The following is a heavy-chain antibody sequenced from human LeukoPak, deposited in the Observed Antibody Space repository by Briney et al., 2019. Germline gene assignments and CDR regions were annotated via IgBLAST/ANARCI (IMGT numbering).Heavy chain of an antibody. Sequence: SETLSLTCAVCGGSFSGYYWSWIRQPPGKGLEWIGEINHSGSTNYNPSLKSRVTISVDTSKNQFSLKLSSVTAADTAVYYCAREGAVVKSIDYWGQGTLVTVSS. CDR2: INHSGST. D-gene: IGHD3-22*01. CDR1: GGSFSGYY. J-gene: IGHJ4*02. CDR3: AREGAVVKSIDY. V-gene: IGHV4-34*01.